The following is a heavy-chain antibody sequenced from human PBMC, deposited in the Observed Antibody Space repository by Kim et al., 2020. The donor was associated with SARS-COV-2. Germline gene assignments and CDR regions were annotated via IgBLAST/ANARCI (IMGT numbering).Heavy chain of an antibody. CDR1: GFTFSSYA. CDR3: ASHSYYGMDV. V-gene: IGHV3-30*04. Sequence: GGSLRLSCAASGFTFSSYAMHWVRQAPGKGLEWGAVISYDGSNKYYVDSVKGRFTISRDNSKNTLYLQMNSLRAEDTAVYYCASHSYYGMDVWGQGTTVT. D-gene: IGHD1-26*01. J-gene: IGHJ6*02. CDR2: ISYDGSNK.